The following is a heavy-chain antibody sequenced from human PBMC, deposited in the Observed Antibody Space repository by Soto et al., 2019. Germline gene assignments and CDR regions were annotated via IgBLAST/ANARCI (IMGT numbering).Heavy chain of an antibody. V-gene: IGHV3-11*05. CDR2: ISSSGTSA. CDR3: ARDRGAVTGQYFDY. D-gene: IGHD6-19*01. Sequence: PGGSLRLSCAASGFTFSAVYMSWIRQAPNKGLEYISYISSSGTSANYADSVKGRFTISRDNAKNSLYLQMNSLRAEDTAVYYCARDRGAVTGQYFDYLGQGARVTVSS. CDR1: GFTFSAVY. J-gene: IGHJ4*02.